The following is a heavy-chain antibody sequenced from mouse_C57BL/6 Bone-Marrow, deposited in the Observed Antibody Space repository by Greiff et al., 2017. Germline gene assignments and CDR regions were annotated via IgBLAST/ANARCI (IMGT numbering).Heavy chain of an antibody. CDR3: AKSSYCFDY. J-gene: IGHJ2*01. CDR2: IYPRSGNT. V-gene: IGHV1-81*01. Sequence: QVQLQQSGAELARPGASVKLSCKASGYTFTSYGISWVKQRTGQGLEWIGEIYPRSGNTYYNEKFKGKATLTADKSSSTAYMELRSLTSEDSAVYFCAKSSYCFDYWGQGTTLTVSS. CDR1: GYTFTSYG.